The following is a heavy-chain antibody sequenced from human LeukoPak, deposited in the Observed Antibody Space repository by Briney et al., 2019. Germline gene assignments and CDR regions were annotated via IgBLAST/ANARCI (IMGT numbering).Heavy chain of an antibody. CDR3: AREGWQWLVHAFDI. D-gene: IGHD6-19*01. CDR1: GFTFSSYS. J-gene: IGHJ3*02. CDR2: IYYSGST. Sequence: GSLRLSCAAYGFTFSSYSMNWVRQPPGKGLEWIGNIYYSGSTYYNPSLRSRVTTSVDTSKNQFSLNLSSVTAADTAVYYCAREGWQWLVHAFDIWGQGTMVTVSS. V-gene: IGHV4-34*11.